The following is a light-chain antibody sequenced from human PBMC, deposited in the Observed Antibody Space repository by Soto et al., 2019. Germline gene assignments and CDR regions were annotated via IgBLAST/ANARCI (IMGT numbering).Light chain of an antibody. J-gene: IGKJ1*01. CDR2: QTS. V-gene: IGKV1-5*03. Sequence: DIQITQSPSTLSASVGDRVTITCRASEFISKWLAWYQQKPGTAPKLLIYQTSSLESGVPSRFSGSGSGTEFTLTITSLQSDDFGPYYCQHYNSYLETFGQATKVEIK. CDR3: QHYNSYLET. CDR1: EFISKW.